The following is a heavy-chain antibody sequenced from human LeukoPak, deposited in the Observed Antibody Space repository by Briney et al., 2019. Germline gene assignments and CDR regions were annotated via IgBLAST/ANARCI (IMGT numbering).Heavy chain of an antibody. J-gene: IGHJ4*02. V-gene: IGHV3-30*09. Sequence: TGGSLSLSCAASRLTFSNHATHCVRQPPGKGREWVAVISYDGNNGFYTDSVRGRFASSTDNSKNTLYLKMISLRAGDTAAYYCARAGGGGYNFFDYWGQGILVTVSS. CDR2: ISYDGNNG. D-gene: IGHD5-24*01. CDR3: ARAGGGGYNFFDY. CDR1: RLTFSNHA.